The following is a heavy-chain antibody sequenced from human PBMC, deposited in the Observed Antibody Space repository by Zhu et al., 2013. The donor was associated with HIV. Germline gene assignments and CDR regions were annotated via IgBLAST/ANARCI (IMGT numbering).Heavy chain of an antibody. Sequence: QVQLVQSGAEVKKPGSSVKVSCKASGRTFSRYAISWVRQAPGQGLEWMGWISAFNGNTKYAQKVQGRVTMTTDTSTSTAYMELRSLRSDDTAVYYCARDLYSTSSRPFDIWGQGTMVTVSS. CDR1: GRTFSRYA. J-gene: IGHJ3*02. CDR3: ARDLYSTSSRPFDI. D-gene: IGHD6-6*01. CDR2: ISAFNGNT. V-gene: IGHV1-18*01.